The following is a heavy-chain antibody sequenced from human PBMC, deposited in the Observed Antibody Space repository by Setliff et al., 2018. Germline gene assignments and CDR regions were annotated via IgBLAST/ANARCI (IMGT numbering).Heavy chain of an antibody. CDR2: IYTSGST. CDR3: VRVEAGYCSSTSCYVVGAFDI. CDR1: GGSISSNY. J-gene: IGHJ3*02. V-gene: IGHV4-4*08. Sequence: ETLSLTCTVSGGSISSNYWSWVRQPPGKGLEWIGYIYTSGSTNYNPSLKSRGTISVDTSRNQFSLKLSSVTAADTAVYYCVRVEAGYCSSTSCYVVGAFDIWG. D-gene: IGHD2-2*03.